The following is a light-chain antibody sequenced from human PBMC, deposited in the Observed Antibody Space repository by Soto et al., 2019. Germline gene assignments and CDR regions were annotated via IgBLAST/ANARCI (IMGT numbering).Light chain of an antibody. Sequence: DIQMTQSPASLSASVGDRVTVTCRASQNIGTDLNWYQQQPGKAPKLLIYAASTLQSGVPSRFSGSGSGTDFTLTISSLQPEDFATYYCQQSSGIPNTFGQGTKAEIK. V-gene: IGKV1-39*01. J-gene: IGKJ2*01. CDR1: QNIGTD. CDR2: AAS. CDR3: QQSSGIPNT.